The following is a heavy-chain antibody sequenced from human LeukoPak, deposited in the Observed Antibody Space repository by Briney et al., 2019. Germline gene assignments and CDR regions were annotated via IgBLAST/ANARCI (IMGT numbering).Heavy chain of an antibody. CDR1: GFIFSNYG. V-gene: IGHV3-23*01. CDR3: AKEYYYGSGSYPDAFDI. CDR2: ISGSGGST. D-gene: IGHD3-10*01. Sequence: GGSLRLSCAASGFIFSNYGMNWVRQAPGKGLEWVSAISGSGGSTYYADSVKGRFTISRDNSKNTLYLQMNSLRAEDTAVYYCAKEYYYGSGSYPDAFDIWGQGTMVTVSS. J-gene: IGHJ3*02.